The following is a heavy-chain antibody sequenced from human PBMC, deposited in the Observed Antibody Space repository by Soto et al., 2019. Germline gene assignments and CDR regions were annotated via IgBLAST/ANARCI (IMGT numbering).Heavy chain of an antibody. V-gene: IGHV1-69*12. Sequence: QVQLVQSGAEVKKPGSSVNVSCKASGGTFSSYAISWVRQAPGQGLEWMGGIIPIFGTANYAQKFQSRVTLPAAESTSTAYMELSSLSSEDTAVYYCARGGYIGYAYSYGMDVWGQGTPVTVSS. D-gene: IGHD5-12*01. CDR1: GGTFSSYA. CDR3: ARGGYIGYAYSYGMDV. CDR2: IIPIFGTA. J-gene: IGHJ6*02.